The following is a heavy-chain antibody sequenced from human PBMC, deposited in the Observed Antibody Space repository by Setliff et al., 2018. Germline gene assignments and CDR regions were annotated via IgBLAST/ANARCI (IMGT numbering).Heavy chain of an antibody. CDR1: GGTFSSYV. V-gene: IGHV1-69*13. Sequence: SVKVSCKASGGTFSSYVISWVREAPGQGLEWMGGIIPMFGTNYAQKFQGRVTITPDESTSTAYMELSSLGSEDTAVYYCAGGQPLVRKYYYYMDVWGKGTTVTVSS. J-gene: IGHJ6*03. CDR3: AGGQPLVRKYYYYMDV. D-gene: IGHD3-10*01. CDR2: IIPMFGT.